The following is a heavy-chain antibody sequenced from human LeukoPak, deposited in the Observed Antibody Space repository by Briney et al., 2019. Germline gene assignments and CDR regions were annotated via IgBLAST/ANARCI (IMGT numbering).Heavy chain of an antibody. J-gene: IGHJ5*02. CDR1: GGTFSSYA. D-gene: IGHD3-10*01. Sequence: PEASVKVSCKASGGTFSSYAISWVRQAPGQGLEWMGGIIPIFGTANYAQKFQGRVTITADESTSTAYMELSSLRSEDTAVYYCASSLRGHHRNWFDPWGQGTLVTVSS. CDR3: ASSLRGHHRNWFDP. CDR2: IIPIFGTA. V-gene: IGHV1-69*13.